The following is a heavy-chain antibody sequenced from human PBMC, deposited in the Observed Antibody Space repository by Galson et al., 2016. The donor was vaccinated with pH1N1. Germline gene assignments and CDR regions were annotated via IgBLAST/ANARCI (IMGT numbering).Heavy chain of an antibody. CDR1: GFTFISYT. Sequence: SLRLSCAASGFTFISYTMNWVRQAPGKGPEWVSSISSNSFYMYYADSVKGRFTISRDNAKKTLYLQMSNLRVEDTAVYYCARDRGRPRQYAFDMWGQGTVVTVSS. CDR2: ISSNSFYM. CDR3: ARDRGRPRQYAFDM. V-gene: IGHV3-21*01. D-gene: IGHD2-15*01. J-gene: IGHJ3*02.